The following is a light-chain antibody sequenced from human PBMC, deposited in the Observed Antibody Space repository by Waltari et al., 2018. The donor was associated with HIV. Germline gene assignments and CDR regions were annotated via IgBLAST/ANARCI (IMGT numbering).Light chain of an antibody. CDR1: GRDVGSYTL. V-gene: IGLV2-23*01. CDR2: EGS. Sequence: QSALTQPASVSGSPGQSITISCTGTGRDVGSYTLSPCYQQYPGKAPKLIIYEGSKRPSWISNRFSGSQSGNTASLTISGLQAEDEADYYCCSYAVSSTSVIFGGGTKLTVL. CDR3: CSYAVSSTSVI. J-gene: IGLJ2*01.